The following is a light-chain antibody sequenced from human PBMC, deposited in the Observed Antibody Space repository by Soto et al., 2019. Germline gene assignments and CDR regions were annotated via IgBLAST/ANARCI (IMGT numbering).Light chain of an antibody. CDR3: QQRSNWPPLT. Sequence: EIVLTQSPATLSLSPGERATLSCRASQSVSSYLAWYQQKPGQAPRLLIYDASNRYTGIPARFSGSGSGTDFTLTISSLEPEDFAVYYCQQRSNWPPLTFGGGTKVDIK. J-gene: IGKJ4*01. V-gene: IGKV3-11*01. CDR2: DAS. CDR1: QSVSSY.